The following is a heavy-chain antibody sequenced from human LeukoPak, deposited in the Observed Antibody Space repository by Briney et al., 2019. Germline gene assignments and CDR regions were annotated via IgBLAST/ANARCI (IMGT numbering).Heavy chain of an antibody. CDR1: GGTFSSYA. V-gene: IGHV1-69*13. D-gene: IGHD3-10*01. CDR2: IIPIFGTA. Sequence: SVKVSCKASGGTFSSYAISWVRQAPGQGLEWMGGIIPIFGTANYAQKFQGRVTITADESTSTAYMELSSLRSEDTAVYYCASRYGSGSYYLSWGQGTLVTVSS. J-gene: IGHJ5*02. CDR3: ASRYGSGSYYLS.